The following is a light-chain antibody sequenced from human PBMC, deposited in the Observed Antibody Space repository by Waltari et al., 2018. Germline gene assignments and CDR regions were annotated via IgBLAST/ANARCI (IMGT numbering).Light chain of an antibody. J-gene: IGKJ5*01. CDR2: GAS. V-gene: IGKV3-20*01. CDR3: QDIGSSSSVT. Sequence: DIVLTQSPGTLSLSPGETATLSCRASQDVATNYLAWYQQKPGQAPRLLIYGASNRATGVPDRFRGGGSGTDFTLTINRLETEDFALYYCQDIGSSSSVTFGQGTRIDIK. CDR1: QDVATNY.